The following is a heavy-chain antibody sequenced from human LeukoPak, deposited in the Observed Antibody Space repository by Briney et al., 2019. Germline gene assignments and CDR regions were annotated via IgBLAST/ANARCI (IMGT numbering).Heavy chain of an antibody. CDR2: INPNSGGT. CDR1: GYTFTRHY. J-gene: IGHJ4*02. D-gene: IGHD6-13*01. V-gene: IGHV1-2*02. Sequence: ASVKVSCKASGYTFTRHYMHWVRQAPGQGLEWMGWINPNSGGTNYAQKFQGRVTMTRDTSISTAYMELSRLRSDDTAVYYCARVQVQQLYFDYWGQGTLVTVSS. CDR3: ARVQVQQLYFDY.